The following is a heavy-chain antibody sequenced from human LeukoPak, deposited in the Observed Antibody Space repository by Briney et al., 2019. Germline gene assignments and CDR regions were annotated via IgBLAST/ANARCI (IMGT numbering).Heavy chain of an antibody. CDR1: GFTVSSNY. Sequence: GGSLRLSCAASGFTVSSNYMSWVRQAPGKGLEWVSVIYSGGSTYYADSVKGRFTISRDNSKNTLYLQMNSLRADDTAMYYCARASGYSSSYRPLYYYYYYMDVWGKGTTVTVSS. CDR2: IYSGGST. D-gene: IGHD6-6*01. V-gene: IGHV3-53*01. CDR3: ARASGYSSSYRPLYYYYYYMDV. J-gene: IGHJ6*03.